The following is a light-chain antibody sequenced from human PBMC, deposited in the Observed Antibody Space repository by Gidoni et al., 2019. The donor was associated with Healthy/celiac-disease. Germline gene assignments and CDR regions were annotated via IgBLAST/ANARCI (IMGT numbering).Light chain of an antibody. J-gene: IGKJ1*01. CDR1: QSVSSN. CDR2: GAS. CDR3: QQYNNWRT. V-gene: IGKV3-15*01. Sequence: EIVMTQSPATLSVSPGERATLACRASQSVSSNLAWYHQKPGHAPRLLIYGASTRATGIPARFSGSGSGTGFTLTISSLQSEDFAVYYCQQYNNWRTFGQGTKVEIK.